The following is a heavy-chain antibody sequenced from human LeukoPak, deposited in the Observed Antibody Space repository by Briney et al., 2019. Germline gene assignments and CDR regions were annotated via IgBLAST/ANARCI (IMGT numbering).Heavy chain of an antibody. D-gene: IGHD3-22*01. J-gene: IGHJ3*02. CDR1: GDSISSYY. CDR2: IYTSGST. V-gene: IGHV4-4*07. CDR3: ARDPDSYYDSSGYYPGAFDI. Sequence: SETLSLTCTVSGDSISSYYWSWIRQPSGQGLEWIGRIYTSGSTNYNPSLKSRVTMSVDTSKNQFSLKLSSVTAADTAVYYCARDPDSYYDSSGYYPGAFDIWGQGTMVTVSS.